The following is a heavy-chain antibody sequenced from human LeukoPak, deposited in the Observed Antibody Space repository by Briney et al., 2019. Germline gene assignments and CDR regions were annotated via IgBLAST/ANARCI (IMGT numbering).Heavy chain of an antibody. Sequence: GGSLRLSCAASGFTFGSYSMNWVRQAPGKGLEWVSSISSSSSYIYYADSVKGRFTISRDNAKNSLYLQMNSLRAEDTAVYYCARGSTPLFDYWGQGTLVTVSS. CDR3: ARGSTPLFDY. CDR1: GFTFGSYS. J-gene: IGHJ4*02. V-gene: IGHV3-21*01. CDR2: ISSSSSYI.